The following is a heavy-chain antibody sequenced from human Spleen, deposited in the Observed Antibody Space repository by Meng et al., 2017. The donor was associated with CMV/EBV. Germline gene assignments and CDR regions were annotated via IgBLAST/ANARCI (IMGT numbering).Heavy chain of an antibody. D-gene: IGHD2-2*01. V-gene: IGHV4-59*01. J-gene: IGHJ3*02. CDR1: GGSISSYY. Sequence: SETLSLTCTVSGGSISSYYWSWIRQPPGKGLEWIGYIYYSGSTNYNPSLKSRVTISVDTSKNQFSLKLSSVTAADTAVYYCARGMRYCSGTSCYLLDAFHIWGQGTMVTVSS. CDR3: ARGMRYCSGTSCYLLDAFHI. CDR2: IYYSGST.